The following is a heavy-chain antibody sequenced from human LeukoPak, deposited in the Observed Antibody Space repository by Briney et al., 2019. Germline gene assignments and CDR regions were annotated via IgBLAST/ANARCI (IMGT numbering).Heavy chain of an antibody. J-gene: IGHJ1*01. CDR2: IRYDGSNK. V-gene: IGHV3-30*02. CDR3: EGERHCSSSDDI. CDR1: GFTFSSYG. Sequence: GGSLRLSCAGSGFTFSSYGMHWVRQAPGKGLEWVAFIRYDGSNKYYADSVKGRFTISRDNSKNTLYLQMNSLRAEDTAVYYCEGERHCSSSDDIWGQGTLVTVSS. D-gene: IGHD6-6*01.